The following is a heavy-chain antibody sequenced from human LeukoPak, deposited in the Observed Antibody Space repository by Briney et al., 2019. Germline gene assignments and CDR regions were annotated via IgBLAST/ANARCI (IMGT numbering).Heavy chain of an antibody. D-gene: IGHD3-22*01. CDR1: GGSISSSSYY. Sequence: KPSETLSLTCTVSGGSISSSSYYWGWIRQPPGKGLEWIGSIYYSGSTYYNPSLKSRVTISVDTSKNQFSLKLSSVTAADTAVYYCARVDYYDSSGFVGYFDYWGQGTLVTVSS. CDR3: ARVDYYDSSGFVGYFDY. CDR2: IYYSGST. V-gene: IGHV4-39*07. J-gene: IGHJ4*02.